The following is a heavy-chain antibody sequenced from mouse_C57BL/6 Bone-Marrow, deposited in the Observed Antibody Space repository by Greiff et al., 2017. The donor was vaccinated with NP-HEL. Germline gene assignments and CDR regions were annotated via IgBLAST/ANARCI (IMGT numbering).Heavy chain of an antibody. Sequence: QVQLKDSGAELVRPGASVTLSCKASGYTFTDYEMHWVKQTPVHGLEWIGAIDPETGGTAYNQKFKGKALLTADKSSSTAYMELRSLTSEDSAVYYCFHGSSYVGGYFDVWGTGTTVTVSS. D-gene: IGHD1-1*01. J-gene: IGHJ1*03. V-gene: IGHV1-15*01. CDR3: FHGSSYVGGYFDV. CDR1: GYTFTDYE. CDR2: IDPETGGT.